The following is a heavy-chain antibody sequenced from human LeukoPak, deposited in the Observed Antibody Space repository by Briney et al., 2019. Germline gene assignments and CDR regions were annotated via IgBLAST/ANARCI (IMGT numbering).Heavy chain of an antibody. J-gene: IGHJ4*02. D-gene: IGHD1-26*01. CDR2: ISYDGSNT. CDR1: GFTFSGYG. V-gene: IGHV3-30*18. Sequence: PGGSLRLSCTASGFTFSGYGMHWVRQAPGMGLEWVAIISYDGSNTFYGDSVKGRFTISRDNSKNTLYLQMNSLTDEDTAVYYCAKKWGVGTTTLDYFDYWGQGTLVTVSS. CDR3: AKKWGVGTTTLDYFDY.